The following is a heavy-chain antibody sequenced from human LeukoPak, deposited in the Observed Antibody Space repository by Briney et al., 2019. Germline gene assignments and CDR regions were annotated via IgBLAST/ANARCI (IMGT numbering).Heavy chain of an antibody. CDR2: IYYSGNN. CDR3: ARMFGPDAGFDY. J-gene: IGHJ4*02. Sequence: SETLSLTCTVSGGSIRSFYWSWIRQPPGKGLEWIGYIYYSGNNNYNPSLKSRVTMSADTSKNQFSLKLSSVTAADTAVYYCARMFGPDAGFDYWGQGTLVPVSS. CDR1: GGSIRSFY. V-gene: IGHV4-59*01. D-gene: IGHD3-16*01.